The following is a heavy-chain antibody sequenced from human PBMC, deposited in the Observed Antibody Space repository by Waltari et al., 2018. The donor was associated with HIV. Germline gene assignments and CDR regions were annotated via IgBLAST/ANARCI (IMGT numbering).Heavy chain of an antibody. CDR3: ASPSKGQWYFDL. V-gene: IGHV4-39*01. Sequence: QLQLQESGPGLVKPSETLSLTCTVSGGSISSSSYYWGWIRQPPGKGLEWIGSIYYSGSTYYNPSLKSRVTISVDTSKNQFSLKLSSVTAADTAVYYCASPSKGQWYFDLWGRGTLVTVSS. CDR2: IYYSGST. J-gene: IGHJ2*01. CDR1: GGSISSSSYY.